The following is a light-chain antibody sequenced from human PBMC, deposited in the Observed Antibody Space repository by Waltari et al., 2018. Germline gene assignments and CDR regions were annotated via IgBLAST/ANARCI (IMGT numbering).Light chain of an antibody. CDR1: QSVSSN. Sequence: EIVMTQSPATLSVSPGERATLSCRASQSVSSNLAWYQQKPGQAPRLLIYGASTRATGIPARFSGSGSGTEFILTISSLQSEDFAVFCCQQYNNWSTWTFGQGTKVEIK. V-gene: IGKV3-15*01. CDR3: QQYNNWSTWT. CDR2: GAS. J-gene: IGKJ1*01.